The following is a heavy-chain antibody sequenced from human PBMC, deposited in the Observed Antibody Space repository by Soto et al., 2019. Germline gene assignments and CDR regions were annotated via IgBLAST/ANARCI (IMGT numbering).Heavy chain of an antibody. Sequence: QVQLQESGPGLVKPSGTLSLTCAVSGGSISSSNWWSWVRQPPGKGLEWIGEIYHSGSTNYNPSLNSRVTISVHKSKNQFSLKLSSVTAADTAVYYCARVTGHYYYGMDVWGQGTTVTVSS. V-gene: IGHV4-4*02. J-gene: IGHJ6*02. CDR3: ARVTGHYYYGMDV. CDR2: IYHSGST. D-gene: IGHD3-10*01. CDR1: GGSISSSNW.